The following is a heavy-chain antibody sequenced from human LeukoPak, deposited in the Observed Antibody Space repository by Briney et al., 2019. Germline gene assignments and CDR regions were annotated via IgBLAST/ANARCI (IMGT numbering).Heavy chain of an antibody. V-gene: IGHV1-46*01. CDR1: GYTFTSYY. J-gene: IGHJ4*02. CDR3: ARRSGEQWLVRRGAPLDY. CDR2: INPSGGST. D-gene: IGHD6-19*01. Sequence: ASVKVSCKASGYTFTSYYMHWVRQAPGQGLEWMGIINPSGGSTSYAQKFQGRVIMTRDTSTSTVYMELSSLRSEDTAVYYCARRSGEQWLVRRGAPLDYWGQGTLVTVSS.